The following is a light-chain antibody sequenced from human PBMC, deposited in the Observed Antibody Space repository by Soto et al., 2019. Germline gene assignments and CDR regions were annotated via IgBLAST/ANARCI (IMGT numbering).Light chain of an antibody. Sequence: DIQMTQSPSTLSASVGDRVTITCRASQSISSWLAWYQQKPGKAPKLLIYKASSLESGVPSRFSGSGSGTEFTLTISSLQPDDFATYYCQQYNSPMYTFCQGTKLEIK. CDR2: KAS. CDR3: QQYNSPMYT. V-gene: IGKV1-5*03. CDR1: QSISSW. J-gene: IGKJ2*01.